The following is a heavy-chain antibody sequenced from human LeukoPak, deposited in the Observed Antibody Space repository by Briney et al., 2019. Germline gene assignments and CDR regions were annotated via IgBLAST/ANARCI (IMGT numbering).Heavy chain of an antibody. J-gene: IGHJ4*02. D-gene: IGHD6-19*01. CDR2: IDGTSKNI. V-gene: IGHV3-48*02. CDR3: GGGGGGGWDVDH. Sequence: GGSLRLSCVGSGFAFSVYSINWVRQAPGKGLESLSYIDGTSKNIYYAESVKGRFTISRDNARDSLYLQMFSLRDEDTAVYFWGGGGGGGWDVDHWGQGTLVTVSS. CDR1: GFAFSVYS.